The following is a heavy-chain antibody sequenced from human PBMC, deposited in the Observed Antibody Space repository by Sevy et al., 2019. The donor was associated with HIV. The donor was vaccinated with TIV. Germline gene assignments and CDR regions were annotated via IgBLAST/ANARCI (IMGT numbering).Heavy chain of an antibody. CDR3: ARDYGYCSSTSCYEDRFGYYYGMDV. CDR2: ISSSSSTI. J-gene: IGHJ6*02. V-gene: IGHV3-48*01. D-gene: IGHD2-2*03. Sequence: GGSLRLSCAASGFTFSSYSMNWVRQAPGKGLEWVAYISSSSSTIYYADSVKGRFTISRDNAKNSLYLQMNSLTAEDTSVYYCARDYGYCSSTSCYEDRFGYYYGMDVWGQGTTVTVSS. CDR1: GFTFSSYS.